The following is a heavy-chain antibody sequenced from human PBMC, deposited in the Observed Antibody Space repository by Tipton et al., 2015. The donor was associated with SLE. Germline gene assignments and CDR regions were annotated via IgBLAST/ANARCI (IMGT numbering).Heavy chain of an antibody. V-gene: IGHV3-21*03. CDR2: ISLSSSYI. CDR1: GFTFSSYA. Sequence: SLRLSCAASGFTFSSYAMNWVRQAPGKGLEWVSSISLSSSYIYYADSVKGRFTISRDNAKNSLYLQMSSLRPEDTAIYYCAREPTRGWYFDLWGRGTLVTVSS. D-gene: IGHD3-10*01. CDR3: AREPTRGWYFDL. J-gene: IGHJ2*01.